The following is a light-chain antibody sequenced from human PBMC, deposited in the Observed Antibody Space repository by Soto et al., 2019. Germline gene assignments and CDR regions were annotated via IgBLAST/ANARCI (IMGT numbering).Light chain of an antibody. CDR3: QQYGSSPWT. CDR2: GAS. Sequence: IVLTQSPGTLSLSPGERATLSCRARQSVSSSYLAWYQQKPGQAPRPLIYGASSRAIGIPDRFSGSGSGTDFTLTISRLEPEDFAVYYCQQYGSSPWTFGQGTKVDIK. V-gene: IGKV3-20*01. CDR1: QSVSSSY. J-gene: IGKJ1*01.